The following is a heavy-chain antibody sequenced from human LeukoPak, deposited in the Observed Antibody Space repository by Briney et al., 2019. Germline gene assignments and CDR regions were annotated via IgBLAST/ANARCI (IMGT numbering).Heavy chain of an antibody. J-gene: IGHJ3*02. D-gene: IGHD1-1*01. CDR1: GLTFSSYD. CDR3: VLGAYWNDDKNAFHI. Sequence: GGSLRLSCVASGLTFSSYDMHWIRQPPGKGLEWVSSIGATGDTYYAGSVKGRFTISRENDKESVYLQMSSLSAGDTAVYFCVLGAYWNDDKNAFHIWGPGTMVTVSS. V-gene: IGHV3-13*01. CDR2: IGATGDT.